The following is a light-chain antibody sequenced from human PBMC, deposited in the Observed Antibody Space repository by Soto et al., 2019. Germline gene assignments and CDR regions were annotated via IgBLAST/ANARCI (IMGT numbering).Light chain of an antibody. CDR2: EAS. Sequence: QMTQSPSTLSASVPDGVPITCRASHNLDKWLAWYQQKPGKAPKLLIYEASSLQSGVPSRLSGSGSGTEFTITITSLQPDDVATYYCQQYNTFLTFGGGTKVDIK. J-gene: IGKJ4*01. CDR1: HNLDKW. CDR3: QQYNTFLT. V-gene: IGKV1-5*03.